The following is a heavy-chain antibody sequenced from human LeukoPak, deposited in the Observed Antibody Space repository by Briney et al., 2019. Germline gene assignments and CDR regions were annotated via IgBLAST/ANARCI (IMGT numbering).Heavy chain of an antibody. CDR3: AKARRPRGSGSFDY. D-gene: IGHD3-10*01. Sequence: GGSLRLSCAASGFIFSSYAMSWVRQAPGKGLEWVSAISGSGGSTYYADSVKGRFTISRDNSKNTLYLQMNSLRAEDTAVYYCAKARRPRGSGSFDYWGQGTLVTVSS. CDR2: ISGSGGST. J-gene: IGHJ4*02. V-gene: IGHV3-23*01. CDR1: GFIFSSYA.